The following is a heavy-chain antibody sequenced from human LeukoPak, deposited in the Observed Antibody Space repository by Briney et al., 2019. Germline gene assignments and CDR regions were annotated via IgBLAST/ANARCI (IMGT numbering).Heavy chain of an antibody. V-gene: IGHV5-10-1*01. J-gene: IGHJ4*02. Sequence: GESLKISGKGSGYRFTSYWISWVRQMPGKGLEWMGRIDPSDSNTNYSPSFQGHVTISADKSISTAYLQWSSLKASDTDMYYCARLPTVARPSPAPIDYWGQGTLVTVSS. CDR1: GYRFTSYW. CDR2: IDPSDSNT. D-gene: IGHD6-19*01. CDR3: ARLPTVARPSPAPIDY.